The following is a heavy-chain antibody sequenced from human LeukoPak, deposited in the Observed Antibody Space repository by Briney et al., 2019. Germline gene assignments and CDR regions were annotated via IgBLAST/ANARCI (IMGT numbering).Heavy chain of an antibody. V-gene: IGHV3-23*01. CDR1: GFTFSNFA. J-gene: IGHJ5*02. Sequence: PGGSLRLSCAASGFTFSNFAMNWVRQAPGKGLEWVSAIRGSSDSTYYADSVTGRFTISRDNSKNTLYRQMNSLRAEDTAIYYCAKGPSIAAAGTFDPWGQGTLVTVSS. D-gene: IGHD6-13*01. CDR2: IRGSSDST. CDR3: AKGPSIAAAGTFDP.